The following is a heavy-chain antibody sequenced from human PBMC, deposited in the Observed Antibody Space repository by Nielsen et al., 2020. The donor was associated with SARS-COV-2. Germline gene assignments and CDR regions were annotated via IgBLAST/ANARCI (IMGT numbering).Heavy chain of an antibody. Sequence: GGSLRLSCAASGFSFSNYAMHWVRRAPGQGLEWVALISYDGGNKNYADSVKGRFTISRDNPKNTLYLQMNSLRTEDTAVFYCVKGADITIFGDFDYWGQGTLVTVSP. J-gene: IGHJ4*02. V-gene: IGHV3-30*18. CDR2: ISYDGGNK. D-gene: IGHD3-3*01. CDR3: VKGADITIFGDFDY. CDR1: GFSFSNYA.